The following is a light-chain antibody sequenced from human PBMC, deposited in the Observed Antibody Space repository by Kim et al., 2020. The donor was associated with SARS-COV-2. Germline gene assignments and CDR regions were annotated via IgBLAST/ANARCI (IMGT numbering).Light chain of an antibody. J-gene: IGKJ1*01. CDR1: QSIATG. V-gene: IGKV6-21*01. Sequence: EVVLTQSPAFQSVTPEETVTITCRASQSIATGLHWYQQKPDQSPKLLIKFASQSFSGVPSRFSGSGSGADFTLTINSLEAEDAATYYCLQSTTLPWTFGQGTKVDIK. CDR2: FAS. CDR3: LQSTTLPWT.